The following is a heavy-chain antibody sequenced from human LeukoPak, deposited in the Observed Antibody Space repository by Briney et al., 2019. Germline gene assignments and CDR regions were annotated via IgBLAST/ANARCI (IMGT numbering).Heavy chain of an antibody. CDR3: ARMRYGSGSFDY. CDR1: GGSFSGYY. CDR2: INHSGST. Sequence: SETLSLTCAVYGGSFSGYYWSWIRQPPGKGLEWIGEINHSGSTNYNPSLKSRVTISVDTSKNQFSLKLSSVTAADTAVYYCARMRYGSGSFDYWGQGTPVSVSS. J-gene: IGHJ4*02. D-gene: IGHD2-15*01. V-gene: IGHV4-34*01.